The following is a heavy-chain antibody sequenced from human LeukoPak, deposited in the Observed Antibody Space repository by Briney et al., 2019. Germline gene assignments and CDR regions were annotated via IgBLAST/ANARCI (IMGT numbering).Heavy chain of an antibody. D-gene: IGHD2-15*01. CDR1: GYSISSGYY. CDR3: ARAALSFYYYYYMDV. V-gene: IGHV4-38-2*02. Sequence: TSETLSLTCTVSGYSISSGYYWGWIRQPPGKGLEWIGIIYHSGSTYYNPSLKSRVTISVDTSKNQFSLKLSSVTAADTAVYYCARAALSFYYYYYMDVWGKGTTVTVSS. CDR2: IYHSGST. J-gene: IGHJ6*03.